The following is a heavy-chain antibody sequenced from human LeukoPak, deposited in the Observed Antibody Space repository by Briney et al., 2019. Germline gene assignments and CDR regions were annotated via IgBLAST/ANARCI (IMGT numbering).Heavy chain of an antibody. D-gene: IGHD3-3*01. Sequence: GGSLRLSCAASGFXFRDYYISWIRQAPGKGLEWVSHISSSSSYTNYADSVKGRFTISRDNAKNSLYLQMNSLRAEDTAVYYCARSPAYYDFWSGTLPWGQGTLVTVSS. CDR3: ARSPAYYDFWSGTLP. CDR2: ISSSSSYT. CDR1: GFXFRDYY. J-gene: IGHJ5*02. V-gene: IGHV3-11*03.